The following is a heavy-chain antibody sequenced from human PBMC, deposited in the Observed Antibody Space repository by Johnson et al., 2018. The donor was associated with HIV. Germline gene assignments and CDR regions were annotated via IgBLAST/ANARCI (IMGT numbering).Heavy chain of an antibody. Sequence: VQLVESGGGVVRPGGSLRLSCAASGFTFDDYGMSWVRQAPGKGLEWVANIKQDGSEKYYVDSVKGRLTISRDNAKRSLYMQMKSLRAEDTAVYYCARGSGYSTGAFDVWGQGTMVTVSS. D-gene: IGHD2-8*02. CDR2: IKQDGSEK. CDR3: ARGSGYSTGAFDV. CDR1: GFTFDDYG. V-gene: IGHV3-7*01. J-gene: IGHJ3*01.